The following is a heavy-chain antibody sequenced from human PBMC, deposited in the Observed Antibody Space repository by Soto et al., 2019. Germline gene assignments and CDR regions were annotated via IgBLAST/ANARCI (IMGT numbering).Heavy chain of an antibody. Sequence: ASVKLSCEACGYTFTSYDINWVRQATGQGLEWMGWMNPNSGNTGYVKKFQGRVTMTRDTSMSTAYMELRTLRSDDTAVYYCARVDLYFNVLTNAYPRAWFDPWGRGTLVTVSS. V-gene: IGHV1-8*01. CDR3: ARVDLYFNVLTNAYPRAWFDP. CDR2: MNPNSGNT. D-gene: IGHD3-16*01. J-gene: IGHJ5*02. CDR1: GYTFTSYD.